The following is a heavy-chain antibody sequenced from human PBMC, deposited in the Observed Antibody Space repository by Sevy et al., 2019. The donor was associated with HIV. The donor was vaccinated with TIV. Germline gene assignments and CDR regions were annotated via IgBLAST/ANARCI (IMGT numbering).Heavy chain of an antibody. CDR1: GFTFGDHY. CDR2: SRNKANSYTP. D-gene: IGHD6-19*01. Sequence: GGSLRLSCAASGFTFGDHYMDGVRQAPGRGREGIGRSRNKANSYTPENAASGKGRFTISRDESKNSLYLQMNSLKSEDTAIYYCTRALIVVAGFFRYYHGMDVWGQGTTVTVSS. CDR3: TRALIVVAGFFRYYHGMDV. J-gene: IGHJ6*02. V-gene: IGHV3-72*01.